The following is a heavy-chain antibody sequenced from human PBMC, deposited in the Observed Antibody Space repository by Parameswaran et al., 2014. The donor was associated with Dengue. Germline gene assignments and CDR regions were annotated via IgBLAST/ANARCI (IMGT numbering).Heavy chain of an antibody. J-gene: IGHJ3*02. Sequence: WIRQPPGKGLEWIGNIYHSGSTYYNPSLRSRVTISVDTFKIQFSLKLSSVTAADTAVYYCARDLIYSNSPDAFDIWGQGTMVTVSS. CDR3: ARDLIYSNSPDAFDI. CDR2: IYHSGST. V-gene: IGHV4-31*02. D-gene: IGHD4-11*01.